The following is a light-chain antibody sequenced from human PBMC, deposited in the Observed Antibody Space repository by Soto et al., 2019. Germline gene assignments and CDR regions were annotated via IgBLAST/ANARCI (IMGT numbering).Light chain of an antibody. V-gene: IGKV1-39*01. CDR1: QSISSY. Sequence: DIQMTQSPSSLSASVGDRVTITCRASQSISSYLDWYQQKPGKAPKLLIYAASSLQSGVPSRFSGSGSGTDFTLTISSLQPEDFATYYCQQSYSTLWTGGQGTKVEIK. J-gene: IGKJ1*01. CDR3: QQSYSTLWT. CDR2: AAS.